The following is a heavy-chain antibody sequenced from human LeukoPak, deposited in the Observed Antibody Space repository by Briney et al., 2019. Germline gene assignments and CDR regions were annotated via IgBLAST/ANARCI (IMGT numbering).Heavy chain of an antibody. V-gene: IGHV4-59*01. J-gene: IGHJ5*02. CDR2: IYYSGST. CDR1: GGSISSYY. CDR3: ARDNGYGYGQPWFDP. Sequence: SETLSLTCTVSGGSISSYYWSWIRQPPGKGLEWIGYIYYSGSTNYNPSLKSRVTISVDTSKNQFSLKLSSVTAADTAVYYCARDNGYGYGQPWFDPWGQGTLVTVSS. D-gene: IGHD5-18*01.